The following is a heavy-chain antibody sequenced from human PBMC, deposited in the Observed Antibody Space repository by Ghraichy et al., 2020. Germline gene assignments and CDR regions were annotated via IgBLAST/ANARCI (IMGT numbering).Heavy chain of an antibody. Sequence: GESLNISCAASGFTFISYAMNWVRQAPGKGLEWVSTISGSGDDTYYADSVKGRFTISRDNSKDTLYLQMNSLRAEDTAVHFCVKGGWGTVLDFWGQGTLVTV. V-gene: IGHV3-23*01. D-gene: IGHD7-27*01. J-gene: IGHJ4*02. CDR1: GFTFISYA. CDR2: ISGSGDDT. CDR3: VKGGWGTVLDF.